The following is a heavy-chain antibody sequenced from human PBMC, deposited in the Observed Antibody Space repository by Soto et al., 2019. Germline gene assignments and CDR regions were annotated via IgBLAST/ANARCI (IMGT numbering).Heavy chain of an antibody. CDR1: GFTFSSYG. V-gene: IGHV3-30*18. J-gene: IGHJ4*02. CDR3: AKNNGYDILTGYYLFDY. D-gene: IGHD3-9*01. CDR2: ISYDGSNK. Sequence: GGSLRLSCAASGFTFSSYGMHWVRQAPGKGLEWVAVISYDGSNKYYADSVKGRFTISRDNSKNTLYLQMNSLRAEDTAVYYCAKNNGYDILTGYYLFDYWGQGTLVTVSS.